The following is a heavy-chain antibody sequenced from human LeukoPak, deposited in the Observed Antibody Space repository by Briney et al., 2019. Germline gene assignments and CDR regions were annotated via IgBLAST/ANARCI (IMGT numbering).Heavy chain of an antibody. J-gene: IGHJ6*03. CDR3: ARGYGSGSYYNPPNRDRRRSNYYYYMDV. D-gene: IGHD3-10*01. CDR2: IYYSGST. CDR1: GGSISSSSYY. V-gene: IGHV4-61*01. Sequence: SETLSLTCTVSGGSISSSSYYWSWIRQPPGKGLEWIGYIYYSGSTNYNPSLKSRVTISVDTSKNQFSLKLSSVTAADTAVYYCARGYGSGSYYNPPNRDRRRSNYYYYMDVWGKGTTVTVSS.